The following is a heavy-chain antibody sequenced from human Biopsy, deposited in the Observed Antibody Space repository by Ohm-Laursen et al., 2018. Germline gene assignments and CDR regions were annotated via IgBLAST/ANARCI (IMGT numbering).Heavy chain of an antibody. CDR3: ARGGSNYPDY. V-gene: IGHV1-18*01. Sequence: ASVKVSCKTSGYTFRNHGISWVRQAPGRDLEWMGWISTWDAHTSYTQKVQGRVTLTIDTSTSTGYMELRSLRSDDTAVYYCARGGSNYPDYWGQGTLVTVSS. CDR1: GYTFRNHG. J-gene: IGHJ4*02. D-gene: IGHD3-16*01. CDR2: ISTWDAHT.